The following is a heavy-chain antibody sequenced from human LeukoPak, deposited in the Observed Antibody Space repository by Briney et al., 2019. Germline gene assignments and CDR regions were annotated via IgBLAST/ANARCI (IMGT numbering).Heavy chain of an antibody. Sequence: GGSLRLSCAASGFTFSSYWMSWVRQAPGKGLEWVANIKQDGSEKYYVDSVKGRFTISRDNAKNSLYLQMNSLRAEDTAVYYCARVRTYYYESSGCFDYWGQGTLVTVSS. D-gene: IGHD3-22*01. V-gene: IGHV3-7*01. CDR2: IKQDGSEK. J-gene: IGHJ4*02. CDR1: GFTFSSYW. CDR3: ARVRTYYYESSGCFDY.